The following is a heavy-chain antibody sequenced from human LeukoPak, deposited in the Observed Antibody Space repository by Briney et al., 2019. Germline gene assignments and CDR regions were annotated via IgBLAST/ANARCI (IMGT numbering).Heavy chain of an antibody. CDR2: ISYDGSNK. J-gene: IGHJ4*02. Sequence: PGGPLRLPCAASGFTFSSYAMHWARQAPGKGLEWVAVISYDGSNKYYADSVKGRFTISRDNSKNTLYLQMNSLRAEDTAVYYCARESDYYDSSGYKDYWGQGTLVTVSS. CDR3: ARESDYYDSSGYKDY. CDR1: GFTFSSYA. V-gene: IGHV3-30*04. D-gene: IGHD3-22*01.